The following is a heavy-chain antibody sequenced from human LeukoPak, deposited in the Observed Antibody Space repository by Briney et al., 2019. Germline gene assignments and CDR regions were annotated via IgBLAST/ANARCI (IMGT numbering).Heavy chain of an antibody. J-gene: IGHJ4*02. CDR1: GYTFTSYG. CDR3: ARRSDYYDSSGYPDY. V-gene: IGHV1-18*01. D-gene: IGHD3-22*01. Sequence: ASVKVSCKASGYTFTSYGISWVRQAPGQGLEWMGWISAYNGNTNYAQKLQGRVTMTTDTSTSTAYMELRSLRSDDTAVYYCARRSDYYDSSGYPDYWGQGTLVTVSS. CDR2: ISAYNGNT.